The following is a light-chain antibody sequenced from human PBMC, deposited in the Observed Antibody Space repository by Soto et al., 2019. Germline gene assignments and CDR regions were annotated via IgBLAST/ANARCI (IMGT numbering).Light chain of an antibody. Sequence: EIVLTQSPGTLSLSPGERATLSCRASQSVSSSYLAWYQQKPGQAPRLLIYGASSRATGIPDRFSGSGSGTAFTLTISRLEPEEFAVYYCQQYGSSPRTFGQGTKVEI. V-gene: IGKV3-20*01. CDR3: QQYGSSPRT. CDR2: GAS. J-gene: IGKJ1*01. CDR1: QSVSSSY.